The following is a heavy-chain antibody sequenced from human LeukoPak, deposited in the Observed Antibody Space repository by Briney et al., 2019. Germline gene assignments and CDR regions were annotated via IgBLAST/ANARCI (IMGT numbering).Heavy chain of an antibody. D-gene: IGHD3-3*01. CDR1: GYTFTSYA. V-gene: IGHV1-3*01. Sequence: ASVKVSCKASGYTFTSYAMHWVRQAPGQRLEWMGWINAGNGNTKYSQKFQGRVTITRDTSASTAYMELSSLRSEDTAVYYCARGSGGAWLLFYLSNIDYWGQGTLVTVSS. CDR2: INAGNGNT. CDR3: ARGSGGAWLLFYLSNIDY. J-gene: IGHJ4*02.